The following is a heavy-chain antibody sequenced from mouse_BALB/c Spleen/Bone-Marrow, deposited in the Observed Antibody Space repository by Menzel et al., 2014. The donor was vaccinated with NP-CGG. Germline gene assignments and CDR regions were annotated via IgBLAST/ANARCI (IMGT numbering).Heavy chain of an antibody. Sequence: EVMLVESGGGLVKLGGSLKLSCAASGFTFSTYYMSWVRQTPEKRLELVAAINSDGGSTYYPDTVKGRFTISRDNAKNALYLQMSSLKSEDTALYYCARQVGNYPFAYWGQGTLVTVSA. CDR2: INSDGGST. J-gene: IGHJ3*01. V-gene: IGHV5-6-2*01. D-gene: IGHD2-1*01. CDR3: ARQVGNYPFAY. CDR1: GFTFSTYY.